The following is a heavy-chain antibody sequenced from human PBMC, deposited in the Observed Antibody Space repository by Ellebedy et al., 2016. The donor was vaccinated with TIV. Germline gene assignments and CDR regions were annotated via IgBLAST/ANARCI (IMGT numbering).Heavy chain of an antibody. Sequence: MPSETLSLTCTVSGGSISSYYWSWIRQPPGKGLEWIGEINHSGSTNYNPSLKSRVTISVDTSKNQFSLKLSSVTAADTAVYYCASSGAGSDYFDLWGRGTLVTVSS. CDR2: INHSGST. CDR3: ASSGAGSDYFDL. D-gene: IGHD3-10*01. V-gene: IGHV4-34*01. CDR1: GGSISSYY. J-gene: IGHJ2*01.